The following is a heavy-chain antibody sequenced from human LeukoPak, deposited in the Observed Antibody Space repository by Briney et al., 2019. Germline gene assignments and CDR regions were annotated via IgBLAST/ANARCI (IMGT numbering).Heavy chain of an antibody. CDR3: AHDILTGYSKFDY. CDR1: GFTFSSYG. D-gene: IGHD3-9*01. J-gene: IGHJ4*02. CDR2: ISYDGSNK. V-gene: IGHV3-30*18. Sequence: GGSLRLSCAASGFTFSSYGMHWVRQAPGKGLEWVAVISYDGSNKYYADSVKGRFTIPRDNSKNTLYLQMNSLRSEDTAVYYCAHDILTGYSKFDYWGQGTLVTVSS.